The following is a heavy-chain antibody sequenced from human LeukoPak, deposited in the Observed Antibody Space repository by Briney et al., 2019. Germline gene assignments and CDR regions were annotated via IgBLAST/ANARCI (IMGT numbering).Heavy chain of an antibody. V-gene: IGHV4-59*08. Sequence: PSETLSLTCTVTGGSISGYHWNWIRQSPGKGLEWLANIYYTGNADYNPSLKSRVTISVDTSKNEISLILSSVTAADTAVYYCARKTYCSGGRCYGENWFDPWGQGTLVTVSS. CDR2: IYYTGNA. CDR1: GGSISGYH. J-gene: IGHJ5*02. CDR3: ARKTYCSGGRCYGENWFDP. D-gene: IGHD2-15*01.